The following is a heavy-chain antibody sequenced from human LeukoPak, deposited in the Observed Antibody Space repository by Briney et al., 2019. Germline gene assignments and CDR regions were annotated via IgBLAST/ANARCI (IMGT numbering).Heavy chain of an antibody. CDR3: AGDQRRYGDTCYHYYGMDV. V-gene: IGHV3-21*01. D-gene: IGHD4-17*01. Sequence: GGSLRLSCAASGFTFSSYTMNWVRQAPGKWLEWVSSISSSSSYIYYADSLKGRLTISRDNAKNSVYLQMNSLRAEDTAVYYCAGDQRRYGDTCYHYYGMDVWGQGTTVTVSS. CDR2: ISSSSSYI. CDR1: GFTFSSYT. J-gene: IGHJ6*02.